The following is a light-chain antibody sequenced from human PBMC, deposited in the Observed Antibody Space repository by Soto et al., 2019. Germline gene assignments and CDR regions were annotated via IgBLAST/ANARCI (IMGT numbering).Light chain of an antibody. CDR3: HQRNK. CDR2: DTS. CDR1: QFLSSY. V-gene: IGKV3-11*01. J-gene: IGKJ5*01. Sequence: EVVLTPSPATLSLAPGERATLSCRASQFLSSYLAWYQQKPSQPPRLLIYDTSNRATGIPARFSGSRSGTDFTLTISSLEPEDFGVYFCHQRNKFGQGTRLEIK.